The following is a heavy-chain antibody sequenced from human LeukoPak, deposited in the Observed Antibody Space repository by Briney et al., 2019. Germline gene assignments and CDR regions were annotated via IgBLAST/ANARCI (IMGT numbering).Heavy chain of an antibody. CDR2: FDPEDGET. D-gene: IGHD4-11*01. J-gene: IGHJ4*02. V-gene: IGHV1-24*01. Sequence: ASVKVSCKASGYTFTGYYMHWVRQAPGKGLEWMGGFDPEDGETIYAQKFQGRVTMTEDTSTDTAYMELSSLRSEDTAVYYCATGDYYSNLDYWGQGTLVTVSS. CDR1: GYTFTGYY. CDR3: ATGDYYSNLDY.